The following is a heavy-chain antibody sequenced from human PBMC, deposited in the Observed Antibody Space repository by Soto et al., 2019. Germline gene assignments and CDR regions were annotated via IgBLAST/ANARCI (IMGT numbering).Heavy chain of an antibody. D-gene: IGHD6-19*01. V-gene: IGHV4-59*01. CDR2: IYYSGST. J-gene: IGHJ4*02. Sequence: QVQLQESGPGLVKPSETLSLTCTVSGDSITNYYWSWIRQPPGRGLEWIGYIYYSGSTNYNPSLKSRVTISIHTSKTQCSLKLSSVTAADTAVYYCARGGSASGWYLGYWGQGTLVTVSS. CDR3: ARGGSASGWYLGY. CDR1: GDSITNYY.